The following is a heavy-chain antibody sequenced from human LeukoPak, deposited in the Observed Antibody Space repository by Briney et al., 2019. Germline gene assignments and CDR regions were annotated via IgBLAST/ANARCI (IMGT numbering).Heavy chain of an antibody. Sequence: ASVKVSCKASGYTFTSYGISWVRQAPGQGLEWMGGFDPEDGETIYAQKFQGRVTMTEDTSTDTAYMELSSLRSEDTAVYYCATTSYEPEPWGQGTLVTVSS. CDR3: ATTSYEPEP. CDR1: GYTFTSYG. J-gene: IGHJ5*02. V-gene: IGHV1-24*01. CDR2: FDPEDGET. D-gene: IGHD1-14*01.